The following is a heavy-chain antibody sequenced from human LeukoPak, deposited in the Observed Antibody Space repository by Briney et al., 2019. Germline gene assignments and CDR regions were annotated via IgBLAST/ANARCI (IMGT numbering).Heavy chain of an antibody. Sequence: SETLSLTCTVSGGSISSYYWSWIRQPPGKGLEWIRYIYYSGSTNYNPSLKSRVTISVDTSKNQFSLKLSSVTAADTAVYYCARGSSEAGAFDIWGQGTMATVSS. CDR2: IYYSGST. J-gene: IGHJ3*02. V-gene: IGHV4-59*01. CDR1: GGSISSYY. CDR3: ARGSSEAGAFDI. D-gene: IGHD3-22*01.